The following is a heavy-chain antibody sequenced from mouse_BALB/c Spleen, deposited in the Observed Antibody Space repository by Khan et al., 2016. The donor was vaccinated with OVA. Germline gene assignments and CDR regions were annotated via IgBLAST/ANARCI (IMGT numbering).Heavy chain of an antibody. Sequence: VQLVESGPGLVQPSQSLSITCTVSGFSLTSYGVHWVRQSPGKGLEWLGVIWSGGSIDYNEAFISRLSISKDNSKSQVFFKMNSLQANDTAIYYCARNYDYDEGLAYWGQGTLVTVFA. V-gene: IGHV2-2*02. CDR2: IWSGGSI. J-gene: IGHJ3*01. CDR3: ARNYDYDEGLAY. CDR1: GFSLTSYG. D-gene: IGHD2-4*01.